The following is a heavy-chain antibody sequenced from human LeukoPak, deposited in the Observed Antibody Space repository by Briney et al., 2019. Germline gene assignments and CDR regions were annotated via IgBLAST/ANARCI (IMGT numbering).Heavy chain of an antibody. CDR3: ARDSGSYYWSDY. V-gene: IGHV4-31*03. J-gene: IGHJ4*02. CDR1: GGSISSGGYY. Sequence: PSQTLSLTCTVSGGSISSGGYYWSWIRQHPGKGLEWIGYIYYSGSTYYNPSLKSRVTISVDTSKNQFSLKLSSVTAADTAVYYCARDSGSYYWSDYWGQGTLVTVSS. D-gene: IGHD1-26*01. CDR2: IYYSGST.